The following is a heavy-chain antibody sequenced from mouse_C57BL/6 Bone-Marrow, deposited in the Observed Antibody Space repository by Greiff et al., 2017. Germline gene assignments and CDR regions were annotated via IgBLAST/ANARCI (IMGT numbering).Heavy chain of an antibody. CDR3: ARRDGYYVDFDY. Sequence: VQLQQSGAELARPGASVKLSCKASGYTFTSYGISWVKQSTGQGLEWIGEIYPRRGNTYYNEKFKGKATLTADKSSSTAYMELRSLTSEDSAVYFCARRDGYYVDFDYWGQGTTLTVSS. CDR2: IYPRRGNT. CDR1: GYTFTSYG. D-gene: IGHD2-3*01. J-gene: IGHJ2*01. V-gene: IGHV1-81*01.